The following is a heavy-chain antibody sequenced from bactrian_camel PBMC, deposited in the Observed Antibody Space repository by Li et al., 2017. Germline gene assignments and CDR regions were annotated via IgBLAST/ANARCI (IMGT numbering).Heavy chain of an antibody. CDR3: AAAPCSDGYPPLY. D-gene: IGHD2*01. J-gene: IGHJ4*01. CDR1: AYTYSRYC. CDR2: FKSSRWP. Sequence: HVQLVESGGGSVQPGGSLRLSCAASAYTYSRYCLEWFRQAPGKEREGVARFKSSRWPSYADSVKGRFTISKDNSKMSLYLQMNSLKPEDTAMYYCAAAPCSDGYPPLYWGQGTQVTVS. V-gene: IGHV3S26*01.